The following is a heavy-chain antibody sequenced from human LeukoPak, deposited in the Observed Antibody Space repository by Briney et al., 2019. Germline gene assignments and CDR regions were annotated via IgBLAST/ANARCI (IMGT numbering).Heavy chain of an antibody. J-gene: IGHJ3*02. CDR2: IYYSGST. CDR1: GGSISIYY. CDR3: ATWGGFGEFPYAFDI. Sequence: PSETLSLTCTVSGGSISIYYWSWIRQPPGKGVEWSGYIYYSGSTNYNPSLKSRVTISVDTSKNQVSLKLSSVTAADTAVYYCATWGGFGEFPYAFDIWGQGTLVTVSS. V-gene: IGHV4-59*12. D-gene: IGHD3-10*01.